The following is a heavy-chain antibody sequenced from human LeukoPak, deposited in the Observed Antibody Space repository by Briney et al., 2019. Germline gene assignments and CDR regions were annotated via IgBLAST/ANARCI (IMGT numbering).Heavy chain of an antibody. CDR1: GYTFTSYG. CDR3: AREYYSAYYFDY. J-gene: IGHJ4*02. Sequence: GASVKVSCKTSGYTFTSYGISWVRQAPGQGLEWMGRISAYNGNTNYAQKLQGRVTMTTDTSTSTAYMELRSLRSDDTAVYYCAREYYSAYYFDYWGQGTLVTVSS. CDR2: ISAYNGNT. V-gene: IGHV1-18*01. D-gene: IGHD2/OR15-2a*01.